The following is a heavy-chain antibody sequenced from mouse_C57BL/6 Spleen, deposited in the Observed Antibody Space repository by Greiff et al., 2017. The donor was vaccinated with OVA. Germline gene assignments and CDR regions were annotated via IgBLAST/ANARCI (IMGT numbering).Heavy chain of an antibody. J-gene: IGHJ3*01. CDR3: SRIGDGVPGFAY. Sequence: QVTLKVSGPGLLQPSQSLSLTCSFSGFSLSTFGMGVGWLRQPSGMGLVWLAHIWWGDDKYYNPARKSRLTIVKETSKNQVFHKIANGDTADTATYYCSRIGDGVPGFAYWGQGTLVTVSA. CDR2: IWWGDDK. D-gene: IGHD2-14*01. CDR1: GFSLSTFGMG. V-gene: IGHV8-8*01.